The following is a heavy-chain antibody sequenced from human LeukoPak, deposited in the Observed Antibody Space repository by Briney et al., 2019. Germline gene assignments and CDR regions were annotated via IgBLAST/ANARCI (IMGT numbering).Heavy chain of an antibody. V-gene: IGHV4-4*07. CDR2: IYPGGNT. J-gene: IGHJ4*02. Sequence: SETLSLTCTVSGGSLSSFYWSWIRQPAGKGLEWIGRIYPGGNTDYNPSLKSRVTVSVDTAKNQFSLRLTSVTAADTAVYFCARERTGFAEFDYWGRGILVTVSS. CDR3: ARERTGFAEFDY. CDR1: GGSLSSFY.